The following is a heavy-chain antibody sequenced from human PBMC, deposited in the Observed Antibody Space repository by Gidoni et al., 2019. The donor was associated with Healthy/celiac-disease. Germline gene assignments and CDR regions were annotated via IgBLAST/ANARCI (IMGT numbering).Heavy chain of an antibody. Sequence: EVQLLESGGGLVQPGGSLRLSCAASGFPFSSYAMSWVRQAPGKGLEWVSAISGSGGSTYYADSVKGRFTISRDNSKNTLYLQMNSLRAEDTAVYYCAKGGEYYDSSGWVLWGQGTLVTVSS. CDR2: ISGSGGST. CDR1: GFPFSSYA. D-gene: IGHD3-22*01. V-gene: IGHV3-23*01. CDR3: AKGGEYYDSSGWVL. J-gene: IGHJ4*02.